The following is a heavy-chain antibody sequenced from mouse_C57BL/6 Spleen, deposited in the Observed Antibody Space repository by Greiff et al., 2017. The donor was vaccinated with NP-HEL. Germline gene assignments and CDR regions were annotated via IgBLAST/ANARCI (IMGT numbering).Heavy chain of an antibody. CDR1: GYAFSSYW. J-gene: IGHJ2*01. Sequence: VQLQQSGAELVKPGASVKISCKASGYAFSSYWMNWVQQRPGKGLEWIGQIYPGDGDTNYNGKFKGKATLTADKPSSTAYMQLSSLTSEDSAVYFCARSSITTVVAPDWGQGTTLTVSS. V-gene: IGHV1-80*01. CDR3: ARSSITTVVAPD. CDR2: IYPGDGDT. D-gene: IGHD1-1*01.